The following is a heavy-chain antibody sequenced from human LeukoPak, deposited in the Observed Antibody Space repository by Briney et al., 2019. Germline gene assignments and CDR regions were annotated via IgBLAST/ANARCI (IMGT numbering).Heavy chain of an antibody. CDR3: ARDRWNYGNYYMDV. V-gene: IGHV3-7*01. Sequence: GGSLRLSCVASGFSFSSYWMSWVRQAPGKGLEWVANIKQDGSEKYYVDSVKGRFTISRDNAKNSLYLQMNSLRAEDTAVYYCARDRWNYGNYYMDVWGKGTTVTVSS. CDR2: IKQDGSEK. CDR1: GFSFSSYW. J-gene: IGHJ6*03. D-gene: IGHD1-7*01.